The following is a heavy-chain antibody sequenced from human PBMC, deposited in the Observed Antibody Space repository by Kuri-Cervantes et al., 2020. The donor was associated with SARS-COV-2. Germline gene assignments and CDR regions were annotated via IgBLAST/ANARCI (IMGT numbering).Heavy chain of an antibody. V-gene: IGHV1-2*02. CDR1: GYTFTGYY. D-gene: IGHD3-3*01. CDR2: INPNSGGT. J-gene: IGHJ4*02. Sequence: GGSLRLSCKASGYTFTGYYMHWVRQAPGQGLEWMGWINPNSGGTNYAQKFQGRVTLTRDTSISTAYMELSRLRSDDTAVYYCARGGPITIFGVVTKRFDYWGQGTLVTVSS. CDR3: ARGGPITIFGVVTKRFDY.